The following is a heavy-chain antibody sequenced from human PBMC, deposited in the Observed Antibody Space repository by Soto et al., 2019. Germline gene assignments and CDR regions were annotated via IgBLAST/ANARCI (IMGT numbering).Heavy chain of an antibody. CDR1: GGSISSGGYS. D-gene: IGHD6-13*01. J-gene: IGHJ4*02. CDR2: IYHSGST. Sequence: SETLSLTCAVSGGSISSGGYSWSWIRQPPGKGLEWIGYIYHSGSTYYNPSLKSRVTISVDRSKNQFSLKLSSVTAADTAVYYCARSKGSWSDYWGQGTLVTVSS. V-gene: IGHV4-30-2*01. CDR3: ARSKGSWSDY.